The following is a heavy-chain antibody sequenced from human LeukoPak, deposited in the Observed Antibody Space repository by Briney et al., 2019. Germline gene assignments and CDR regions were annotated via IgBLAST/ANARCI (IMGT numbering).Heavy chain of an antibody. D-gene: IGHD3-10*01. J-gene: IGHJ4*02. V-gene: IGHV1-18*01. CDR1: GYTFTSYG. Sequence: ASVKVSCKASGYTFTSYGISRVRQAPGQGLEWMGWISAYNGNTNYAQKLQGRVTMTTDTSTSTAYMELRSLRSDDTAVYYCAREGAGWFGESYFDYWGQGTLVTVSS. CDR2: ISAYNGNT. CDR3: AREGAGWFGESYFDY.